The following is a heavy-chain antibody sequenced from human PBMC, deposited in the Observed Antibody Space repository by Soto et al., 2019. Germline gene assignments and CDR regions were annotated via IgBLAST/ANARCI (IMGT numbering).Heavy chain of an antibody. CDR3: ASTKYDSSAYYYWYLGL. Sequence: QVQLVQSGAEVKKPGSSMRVSCKASGGTFKNYAFSWVRQAPGQGLEWMGGFIPIFGTANYAQKFQGRVTITADTSANTVYLELSSLRSEDTAVYYCASTKYDSSAYYYWYLGLRGRGTLVTVSS. V-gene: IGHV1-69*06. J-gene: IGHJ2*01. CDR1: GGTFKNYA. D-gene: IGHD3-22*01. CDR2: FIPIFGTA.